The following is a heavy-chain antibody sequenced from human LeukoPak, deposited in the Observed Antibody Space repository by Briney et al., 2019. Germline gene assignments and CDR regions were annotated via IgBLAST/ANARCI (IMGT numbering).Heavy chain of an antibody. CDR3: ARDSRQDYYDSSGYLWFAFDI. J-gene: IGHJ3*02. CDR1: GFTVSNNY. D-gene: IGHD3-22*01. CDR2: IYSGGST. Sequence: PGGSLRLSCAASGFTVSNNYMSWVHQAPGKGLEWVSVIYSGGSTYYADSVKGRFTISRDNSKNTLYLQMNSLRAEDTAVYYCARDSRQDYYDSSGYLWFAFDIWGQGTMVTVSS. V-gene: IGHV3-53*01.